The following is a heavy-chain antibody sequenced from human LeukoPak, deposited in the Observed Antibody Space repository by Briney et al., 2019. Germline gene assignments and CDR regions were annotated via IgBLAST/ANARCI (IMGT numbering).Heavy chain of an antibody. J-gene: IGHJ4*02. CDR2: IKSKTDGGTT. D-gene: IGHD3-9*01. CDR3: TTDGYDILTGYADFDY. V-gene: IGHV3-15*01. CDR1: GFTFSNAW. Sequence: AGGSLRLSCAASGFTFSNAWMSWVRQAPGKGLEWVGRIKSKTDGGTTDYAAPVEGRFTISRDDSKNTLYLQMNSLKTEDTAVYYCTTDGYDILTGYADFDYWGQGTLVTVSS.